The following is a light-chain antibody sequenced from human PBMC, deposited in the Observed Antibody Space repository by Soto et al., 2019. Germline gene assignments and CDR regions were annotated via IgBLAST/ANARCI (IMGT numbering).Light chain of an antibody. J-gene: IGKJ5*01. CDR1: QSVSSN. Sequence: EIVMTQSPATLSVYPGERATLSCRASQSVSSNLAWYQQKPGQAPRLLIYGASTRATGIPARFSGSGSGTEFTLTISRLQSEDNAVYYCQQYNNWPPITFRQGTRLEIK. CDR3: QQYNNWPPIT. CDR2: GAS. V-gene: IGKV3-15*01.